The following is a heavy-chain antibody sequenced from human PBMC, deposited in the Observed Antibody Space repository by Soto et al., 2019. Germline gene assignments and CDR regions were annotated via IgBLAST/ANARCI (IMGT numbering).Heavy chain of an antibody. V-gene: IGHV1-8*01. Sequence: QVQLVQSGAEVKKPGASVKVSCKASGYTFTSYEINWVRQATGQGLEWMGWMNPNSGDTGYAQKFQGRVTMTRNTSISTAYMELSSLRSEDAAVYYCAGGELLWCGELLRWGQGSRVTVSS. CDR2: MNPNSGDT. D-gene: IGHD3-10*01. J-gene: IGHJ4*02. CDR1: GYTFTSYE. CDR3: AGGELLWCGELLR.